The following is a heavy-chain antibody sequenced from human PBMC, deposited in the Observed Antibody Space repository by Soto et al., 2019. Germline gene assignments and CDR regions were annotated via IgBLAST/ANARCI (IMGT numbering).Heavy chain of an antibody. CDR2: ISWNSGSI. Sequence: GGSLRLSCAASGFTFDDYAMHWVRQAPGKGLEWVSGISWNSGSIGYADSVKGRFTISRDNAKNSLYLQMNSLRAEDTALYYCAKDIGVVPAATDYWGQGTLVTVSS. V-gene: IGHV3-9*01. J-gene: IGHJ4*02. CDR1: GFTFDDYA. D-gene: IGHD2-2*01. CDR3: AKDIGVVPAATDY.